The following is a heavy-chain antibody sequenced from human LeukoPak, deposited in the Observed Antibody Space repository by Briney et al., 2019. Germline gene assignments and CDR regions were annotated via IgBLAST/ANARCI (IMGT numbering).Heavy chain of an antibody. D-gene: IGHD5-18*01. CDR2: INWNGGST. CDR3: AKEGIQLWNGEIDY. CDR1: GFTFDDYG. Sequence: GGSLRLSCAASGFTFDDYGMSWVRQAPGKGLEWVSGINWNGGSTGYADSVKGRFTISRDNAKNSLYLQMNSLRAEDTALYYCAKEGIQLWNGEIDYWGQGTLVTVSS. V-gene: IGHV3-20*04. J-gene: IGHJ4*02.